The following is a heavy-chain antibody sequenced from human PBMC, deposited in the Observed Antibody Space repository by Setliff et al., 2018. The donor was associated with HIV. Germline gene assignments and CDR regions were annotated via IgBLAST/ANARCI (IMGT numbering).Heavy chain of an antibody. V-gene: IGHV1-3*01. CDR1: GYTFTSYA. D-gene: IGHD1-26*01. J-gene: IGHJ4*02. CDR2: INAGNGNT. CDR3: ARDQWGGSYYGRHFDY. Sequence: ASVKVSCKASGYTFTSYAMHWVRQAPGQRLEWMGWINAGNGNTNYVQNFQGRVTITTDTSTNTAYMELRSLRSDDTAVYYCARDQWGGSYYGRHFDYWGQGTLVTVSS.